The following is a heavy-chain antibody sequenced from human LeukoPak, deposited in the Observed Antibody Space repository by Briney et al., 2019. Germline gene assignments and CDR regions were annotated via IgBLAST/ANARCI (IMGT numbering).Heavy chain of an antibody. D-gene: IGHD4-17*01. Sequence: GGSLRLSCAASGFTVSTNYMSWVRQAPGKGLEWVSVIYSGGSTYYADSVKGRFTISRDNSKNTLYLQMNSLRAEDTAVYYCARVPTTVTTVYFHYWGQGTLVTVSS. CDR2: IYSGGST. CDR1: GFTVSTNY. CDR3: ARVPTTVTTVYFHY. J-gene: IGHJ4*02. V-gene: IGHV3-53*01.